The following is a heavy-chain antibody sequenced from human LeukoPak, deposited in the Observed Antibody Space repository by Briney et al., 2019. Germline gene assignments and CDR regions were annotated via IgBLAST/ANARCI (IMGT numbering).Heavy chain of an antibody. J-gene: IGHJ4*02. CDR3: VKDRGYTFDY. V-gene: IGHV3-64D*06. CDR2: ISSNGGST. CDR1: GFTFSSYA. Sequence: GGSLGPSCSASGFTFSSYAMHWVRQAPGKGLEYVSAISSNGGSTYYADSVKGRFTISRDNSKNTLYLQMSSLRAEDTAVYYCVKDRGYTFDYWGQGTLVTVSS. D-gene: IGHD6-13*01.